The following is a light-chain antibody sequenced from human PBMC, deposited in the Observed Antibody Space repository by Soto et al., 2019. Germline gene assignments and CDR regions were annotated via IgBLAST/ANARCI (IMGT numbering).Light chain of an antibody. V-gene: IGKV3-15*01. CDR3: QQYNDWPTIT. Sequence: EIVMTQSPATLSMPPGDRATLSCGASESVRSDLAWYQQKPGQAPRLLIYGGSIRAADIPDRFSGSGSGTEFTLTISTLQSEDFGVYYCQQYNDWPTITFGQGTRLETK. CDR2: GGS. CDR1: ESVRSD. J-gene: IGKJ5*01.